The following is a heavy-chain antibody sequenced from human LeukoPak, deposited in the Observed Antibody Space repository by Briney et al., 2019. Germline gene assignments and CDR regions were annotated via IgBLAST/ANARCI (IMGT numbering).Heavy chain of an antibody. CDR3: ARGGGIAAASGDFDY. J-gene: IGHJ4*02. V-gene: IGHV1-8*01. Sequence: GASVKVSCKASGYTFTSYDINWVRPATGQGLEWMGWMNPNSGNTGYAQKFQGRVTMTRNTSISTAYMELSSLRSEDTAVYYCARGGGIAAASGDFDYWGQGTLVTVSS. CDR1: GYTFTSYD. CDR2: MNPNSGNT. D-gene: IGHD6-13*01.